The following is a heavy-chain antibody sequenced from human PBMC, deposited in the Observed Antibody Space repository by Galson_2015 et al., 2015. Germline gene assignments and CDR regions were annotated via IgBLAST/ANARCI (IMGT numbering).Heavy chain of an antibody. V-gene: IGHV1-69*13. CDR2: IIPIFGTA. CDR3: ARDSLTDDYGDYDGPLSPNYYYYMDV. CDR1: GGTFSSYA. D-gene: IGHD4-17*01. J-gene: IGHJ6*03. Sequence: SVKVSCKASGGTFSSYAISWVRQAPGQGLEWMGGIIPIFGTANYAQKFQGRVTITADESTSTAYMELSSLRSEDTAVYYCARDSLTDDYGDYDGPLSPNYYYYMDVWGKGTTVTVSS.